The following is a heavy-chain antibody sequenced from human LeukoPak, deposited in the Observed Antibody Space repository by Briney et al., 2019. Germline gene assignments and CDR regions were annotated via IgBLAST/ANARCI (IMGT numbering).Heavy chain of an antibody. CDR1: GGSFSGYY. V-gene: IGHV4-34*01. D-gene: IGHD3-22*01. CDR2: INHSGGT. J-gene: IGHJ4*02. CDR3: ARRPGAAGYYYDSSGYSNPLDY. Sequence: SETLSLTCAVYGGSFSGYYWSWIRQPPGKGLEWIGEINHSGGTNYNPSLKSRVTISVDTSKNQFSLKLSSVTAADTAVYYCARRPGAAGYYYDSSGYSNPLDYWGQGTLVTVSS.